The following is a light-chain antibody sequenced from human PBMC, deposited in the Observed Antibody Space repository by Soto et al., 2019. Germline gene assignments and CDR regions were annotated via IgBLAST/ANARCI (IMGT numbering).Light chain of an antibody. V-gene: IGKV1-39*01. Sequence: DIQMTQSPYSLSASVGDRVTITCRASQSISSYLNWYQQKPGKAPKLLIYAASSLQSGVPSRFSGSGSGTDFTLTISSLQPEDFATYYCQQSYSTPLTFGGGTQVEIK. CDR2: AAS. J-gene: IGKJ4*01. CDR1: QSISSY. CDR3: QQSYSTPLT.